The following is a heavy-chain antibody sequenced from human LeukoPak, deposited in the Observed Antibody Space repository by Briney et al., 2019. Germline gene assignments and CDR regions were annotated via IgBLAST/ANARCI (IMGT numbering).Heavy chain of an antibody. V-gene: IGHV1-69*01. J-gene: IGHJ6*04. CDR1: GGTFSSYA. Sequence: GSSVKVSCKASGGTFSSYAISWVRQAPGQGFEWMGGIIPIFGTANYAQKFQGRVTITADESTSTAYMELSSLRSEDTAVYYCARDPITVTTGGRYYYYGMDVWGKGTTVTVSS. CDR2: IIPIFGTA. CDR3: ARDPITVTTGGRYYYYGMDV. D-gene: IGHD4-11*01.